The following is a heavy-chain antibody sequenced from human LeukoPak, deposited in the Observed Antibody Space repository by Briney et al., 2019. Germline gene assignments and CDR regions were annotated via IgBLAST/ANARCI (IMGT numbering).Heavy chain of an antibody. D-gene: IGHD5-12*01. CDR1: AFTVSSNY. J-gene: IGHJ3*02. CDR2: IYSGGST. CDR3: ARGLSASGYDSNAFDI. V-gene: IGHV3-53*01. Sequence: GGSLRLSCAASAFTVSSNYMSWVRQAPGKGLEWVSVIYSGGSTYYADSVKGRFTISRDNSKNTLYLQINRLRAVDTAVYYCARGLSASGYDSNAFDIWGQGTIVTVSS.